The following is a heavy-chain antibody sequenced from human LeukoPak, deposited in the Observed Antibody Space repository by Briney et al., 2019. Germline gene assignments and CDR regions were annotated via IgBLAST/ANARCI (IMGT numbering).Heavy chain of an antibody. J-gene: IGHJ4*02. Sequence: GGSLRLSCATSGFTFSSHWMSWVRQAPGKGLEWVAHINQAGSDTYCVDSVKGRFTISRDNAKTSLYLQMNSLRAEDTAIYYCARAPYGSGSNYYFDYWGQGNLVTVSS. CDR3: ARAPYGSGSNYYFDY. D-gene: IGHD3-10*01. CDR2: INQAGSDT. CDR1: GFTFSSHW. V-gene: IGHV3-7*01.